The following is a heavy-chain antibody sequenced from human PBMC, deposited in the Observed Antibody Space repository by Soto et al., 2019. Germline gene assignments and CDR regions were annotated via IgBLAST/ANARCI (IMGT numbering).Heavy chain of an antibody. Sequence: EVQLVESGGGLVKPGGSLRLSCAASGFTFSNAWMNWVRQAPGKGLEWVGRIKSKTDGGTTDYAAPVKGRFTISRDDSKNTLYLQMNSLKTEDTAVYYCTTSTLSRITMTVVPTWGGQGTLVTVSS. D-gene: IGHD3-22*01. CDR2: IKSKTDGGTT. J-gene: IGHJ4*02. CDR1: GFTFSNAW. CDR3: TTSTLSRITMTVVPTW. V-gene: IGHV3-15*07.